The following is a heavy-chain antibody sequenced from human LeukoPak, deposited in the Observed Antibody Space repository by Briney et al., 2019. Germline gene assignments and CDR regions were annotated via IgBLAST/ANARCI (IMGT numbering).Heavy chain of an antibody. CDR1: VGSISSGNW. D-gene: IGHD1-1*01. J-gene: IGHJ6*02. Sequence: KASETLSLTCAVSVGSISSGNWWSWVRQSPGKGLEWIGEGYRNGTPNYNPSLKSRVTTSADTFKNHFSLKLTSVTAADTAVYYCATAPILRGEAGEQYKYGMDVWGQGTTVIVSS. V-gene: IGHV4-4*02. CDR2: GYRNGTP. CDR3: ATAPILRGEAGEQYKYGMDV.